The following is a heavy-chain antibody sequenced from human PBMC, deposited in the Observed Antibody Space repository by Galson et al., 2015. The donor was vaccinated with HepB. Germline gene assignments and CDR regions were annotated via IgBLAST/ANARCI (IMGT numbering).Heavy chain of an antibody. V-gene: IGHV3-11*01. Sequence: SLRLSCAVSELTFSDYYMAWIRQAPGKGLEWISYISSSGTSTSYADSVKGRFTISRDNAKNSLHLQMSSLRVEDTAVYYCARAGGGWYVDWFGPWGQGTLVTVSS. CDR3: ARAGGGWYVDWFGP. CDR2: ISSSGTST. J-gene: IGHJ5*02. D-gene: IGHD6-19*01. CDR1: ELTFSDYY.